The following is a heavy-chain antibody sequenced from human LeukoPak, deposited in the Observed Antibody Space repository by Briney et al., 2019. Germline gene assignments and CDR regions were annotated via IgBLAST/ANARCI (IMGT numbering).Heavy chain of an antibody. CDR3: ARDRFRRDGYNYGRDGAFDI. CDR2: IYYSGST. V-gene: IGHV4-59*01. J-gene: IGHJ3*02. CDR1: GGSISSYY. D-gene: IGHD5-24*01. Sequence: SETLSLTCTVSGGSISSYYWSWIRQPPGKGLEWIGYIYYSGSTNYNPSLKSRVTISVDTSKNQFSLKLSSVTAADTAVYYCARDRFRRDGYNYGRDGAFDIWGQGTMVTVSS.